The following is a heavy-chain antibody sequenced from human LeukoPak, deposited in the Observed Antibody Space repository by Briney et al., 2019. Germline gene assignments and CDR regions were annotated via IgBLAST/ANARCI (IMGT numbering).Heavy chain of an antibody. J-gene: IGHJ5*02. V-gene: IGHV1-24*01. Sequence: ASVKVSCRVSGYTLTELSMHWVRRAPGKGLEWMGGFDPEDGETIYAQKFQGRVTMTEDTSTDTAYMELSSLRSEDTAVYYCATMTTVTSNWFDPWGQGTLVTVSS. CDR3: ATMTTVTSNWFDP. CDR2: FDPEDGET. CDR1: GYTLTELS. D-gene: IGHD4-11*01.